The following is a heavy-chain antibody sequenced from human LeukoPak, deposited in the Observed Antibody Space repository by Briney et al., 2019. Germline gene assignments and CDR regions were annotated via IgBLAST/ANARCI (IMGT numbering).Heavy chain of an antibody. Sequence: PSETLSLTCAVYGGSFSGYYWSWIRQPPGKGLEWIGEINHSGSTNYNPSRKSRVNISGDTSKNQFSLELSSVPAADPAVYFCAKVGYSYVINDWSRTGLGAYPTKYYYHMDVWGKGTTVTVSS. D-gene: IGHD5-18*01. CDR2: INHSGST. V-gene: IGHV4-34*01. J-gene: IGHJ6*03. CDR3: AKVGYSYVINDWSRTGLGAYPTKYYYHMDV. CDR1: GGSFSGYY.